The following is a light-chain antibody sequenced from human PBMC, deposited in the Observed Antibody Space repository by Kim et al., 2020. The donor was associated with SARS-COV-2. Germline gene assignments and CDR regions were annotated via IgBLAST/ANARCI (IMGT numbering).Light chain of an antibody. V-gene: IGKV1-5*01. Sequence: SPLSASVGDRVTLTYRASQSVSRWLAWYQQKPGKAPKLLIYDGSNLQSGVPSRFSGSGSGTEFTLTISSLQPDDFAIYYCQHRQTFGQGTKVDIK. CDR2: DGS. CDR3: QHRQT. CDR1: QSVSRW. J-gene: IGKJ1*01.